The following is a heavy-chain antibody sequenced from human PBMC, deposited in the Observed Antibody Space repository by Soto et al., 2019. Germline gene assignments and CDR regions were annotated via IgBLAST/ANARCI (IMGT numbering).Heavy chain of an antibody. D-gene: IGHD4-17*01. Sequence: QVQLVQSGAEVKKPGASVKVSCKASGYTFTSYGISWVRQAPGQGLEWMGWISAYNGNTKYAQKLQGRVTMTTDTPTSRDFKELSSPRSDDTAGYGCARERNAYGGYGGWFDPWGQGTLVTVSS. CDR3: ARERNAYGGYGGWFDP. V-gene: IGHV1-18*01. CDR1: GYTFTSYG. CDR2: ISAYNGNT. J-gene: IGHJ5*02.